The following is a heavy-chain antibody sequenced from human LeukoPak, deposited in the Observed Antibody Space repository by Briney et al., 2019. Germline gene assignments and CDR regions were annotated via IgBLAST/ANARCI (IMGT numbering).Heavy chain of an antibody. D-gene: IGHD2-2*01. CDR3: ARDLFPSDIVVVPAAPIADAFDI. Sequence: SVKVSCKASGYTFTSYGISWVRQAPGQGLEWMGWVSAYNGNTNYAQKLQGRVTMTTDTSTSTAYMELRSLRSDDTAVYYCARDLFPSDIVVVPAAPIADAFDIWGQGTMVTVSS. J-gene: IGHJ3*02. V-gene: IGHV1-18*01. CDR2: VSAYNGNT. CDR1: GYTFTSYG.